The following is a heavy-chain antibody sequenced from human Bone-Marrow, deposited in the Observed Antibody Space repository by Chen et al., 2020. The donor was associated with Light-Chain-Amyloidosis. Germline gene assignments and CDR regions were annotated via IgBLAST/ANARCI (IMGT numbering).Heavy chain of an antibody. D-gene: IGHD3-3*01. CDR3: ARSSGYYSLNV. Sequence: QVQLQESGPGLVKPLGTLSLTCAVSGVSISSHNWWSWVRQPPGKGLEWIGEISHSGVTAYTPSLKSRVTISIDKSKNRFSLELSSVTAADTAVYYCARSSGYYSLNVWGQGTMVAVSS. CDR1: GVSISSHNW. V-gene: IGHV4-4*02. CDR2: ISHSGVT. J-gene: IGHJ3*01.